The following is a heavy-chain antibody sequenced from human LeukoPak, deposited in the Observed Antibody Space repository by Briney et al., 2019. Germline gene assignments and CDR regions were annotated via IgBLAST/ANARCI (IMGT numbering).Heavy chain of an antibody. CDR3: AREDTALVIAY. D-gene: IGHD5-18*01. CDR2: MWYDGSNK. V-gene: IGHV3-33*01. J-gene: IGHJ4*02. CDR1: GFTFSSYG. Sequence: GGSLRLSCAASGFTFSSYGMHWVRQAPGKGLEWVAIMWYDGSNKYYTDSVKGRFTISRDNSKNTLYLQMNSLRVEDTAVYYCAREDTALVIAYWGQGTLDTVSS.